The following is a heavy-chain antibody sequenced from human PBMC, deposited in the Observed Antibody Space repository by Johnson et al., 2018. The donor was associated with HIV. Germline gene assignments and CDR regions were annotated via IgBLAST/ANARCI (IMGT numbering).Heavy chain of an antibody. CDR2: IKQDGSEK. CDR1: GFTFSSYW. J-gene: IGHJ3*02. D-gene: IGHD6-6*01. Sequence: VQLVESGGGLVQPGGSLRLSCAASGFTFSSYWMSWVRQAPGKGLEWVANIKQDGSEKSYVDSVKGRFTISRDNAKYSRYLQMNSLRAEDTAGYYCASLAHSSSSLAFDIWGQGTMVTVSS. CDR3: ASLAHSSSSLAFDI. V-gene: IGHV3-7*02.